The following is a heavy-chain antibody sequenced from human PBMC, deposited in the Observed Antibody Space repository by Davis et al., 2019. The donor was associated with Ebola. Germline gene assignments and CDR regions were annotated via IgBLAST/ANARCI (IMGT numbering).Heavy chain of an antibody. CDR1: GLTFSSYA. D-gene: IGHD2-2*02. CDR3: AKSGCSSTSCYTPYYYDYMDV. V-gene: IGHV3-23*01. Sequence: PGGPLRLSCAAPGLTFSSYAMSWVRQAPGQGLEWVSAINGSGGSTYYADSVKGRFTISRDNSKNTLYLQMNSLRAEDKAVYYCAKSGCSSTSCYTPYYYDYMDVWGKGTTVTVSS. CDR2: INGSGGST. J-gene: IGHJ6*03.